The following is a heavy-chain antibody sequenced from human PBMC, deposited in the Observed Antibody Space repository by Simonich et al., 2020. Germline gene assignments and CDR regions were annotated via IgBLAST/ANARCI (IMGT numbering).Heavy chain of an antibody. V-gene: IGHV1-2*02. CDR1: GYTFTGYY. Sequence: QVQLVQSGAEVKKPGASVKVSCKASGYTFTGYYMHWVRQAPGQGLGWRGLINLNMVGTNYEQKFKGRVTMTRDKSISTAYMELSRLRSDDTAVYYCARDRAARYYYYYYMDVWGKGTTVTVSS. D-gene: IGHD6-6*01. CDR2: INLNMVGT. J-gene: IGHJ6*03. CDR3: ARDRAARYYYYYYMDV.